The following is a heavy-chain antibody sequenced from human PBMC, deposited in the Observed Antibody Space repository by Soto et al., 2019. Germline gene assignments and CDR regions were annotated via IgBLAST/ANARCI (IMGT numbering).Heavy chain of an antibody. Sequence: QVQLQESGPGLVKPSGTLSLTCAVSGGSISSSNWWSWVRQPPGKGLEWIGEKYHSGSTNHNPSRNSRVPTSGAKATHQFSLKLSSGTAADTSAYYCARAHCSCGSGDCVQHGFDPWGQGSLVTVSS. V-gene: IGHV4-4*02. J-gene: IGHJ5*02. CDR2: KYHSGST. D-gene: IGHD2-15*01. CDR1: GGSISSSNW. CDR3: ARAHCSCGSGDCVQHGFDP.